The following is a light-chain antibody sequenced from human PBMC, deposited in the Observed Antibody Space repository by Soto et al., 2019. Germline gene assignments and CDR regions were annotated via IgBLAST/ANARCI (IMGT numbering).Light chain of an antibody. J-gene: IGKJ3*01. CDR2: DAS. CDR3: QQRSNWPLFT. Sequence: EIVLTQSPATLSLSPGERATLFCRASQSVSSYLAWYQQQPGQAPRLLIYDASNRDTGIPARCSGSGSGTDFTLNISSLVPADFAVNYCQQRSNWPLFTVGPGTKVDIK. CDR1: QSVSSY. V-gene: IGKV3-11*01.